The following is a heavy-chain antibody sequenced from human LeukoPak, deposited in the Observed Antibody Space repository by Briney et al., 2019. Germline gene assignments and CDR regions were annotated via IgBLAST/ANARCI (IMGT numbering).Heavy chain of an antibody. V-gene: IGHV1-8*01. J-gene: IGHJ4*02. CDR3: ARGHYLYSSSSGLIGY. D-gene: IGHD6-6*01. CDR2: MNPNSGNT. Sequence: ASVKVSCKASGYTFTSYDINWVRQATGQGLEWMGWMNPNSGNTGYAQKFQGRVTMTRNTSISTAYMELSSLRSEDTAVYYCARGHYLYSSSSGLIGYWGQGTLVTVSS. CDR1: GYTFTSYD.